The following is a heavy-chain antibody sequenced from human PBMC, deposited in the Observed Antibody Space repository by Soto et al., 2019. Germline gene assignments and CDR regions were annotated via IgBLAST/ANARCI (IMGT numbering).Heavy chain of an antibody. Sequence: QVQLEQSGGEVKKPGASVKVSCKASGYPCNLYGITWVRQDPGEGPEWLGWSSAQNGNATYAQRFKGRVTMSIETSTTTSYMELGSLTSDDTAVYYCARIMSTSRALGYWGQGTLVTVS. V-gene: IGHV1-18*01. CDR2: SSAQNGNA. CDR1: GYPCNLYG. D-gene: IGHD1-1*01. CDR3: ARIMSTSRALGY. J-gene: IGHJ4*02.